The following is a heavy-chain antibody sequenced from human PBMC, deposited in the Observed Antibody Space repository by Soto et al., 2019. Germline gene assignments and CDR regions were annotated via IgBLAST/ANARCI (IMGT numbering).Heavy chain of an antibody. Sequence: SETLSFTCTACGGSINNSEYFRGWCRHPPGKGLDWIGTVHYSGITNYNPSLRSRVTISLDTSNNQLSLKLPSLTAAAPAAYYWAGRRGAGGGYYDCRDQGTRVAVAS. CDR1: GGSINNSEYF. D-gene: IGHD3-16*01. V-gene: IGHV4-39*01. J-gene: IGHJ4*03. CDR2: VHYSGIT. CDR3: AGRRGAGGGYYDC.